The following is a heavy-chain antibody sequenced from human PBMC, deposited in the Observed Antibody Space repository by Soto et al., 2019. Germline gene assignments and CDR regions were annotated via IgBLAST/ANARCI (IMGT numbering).Heavy chain of an antibody. D-gene: IGHD3-22*01. CDR1: VFTFSSYG. Sequence: LRLSFAASVFTFSSYGMHWVRQAPGKGLEWVAVISYDGSNKYYADSVKGRFTISRDNSKNTLYLQMNSLRAEDTAVYYCAKDRAYEDYYDSSGFDYWGQGTLVTVSS. CDR3: AKDRAYEDYYDSSGFDY. CDR2: ISYDGSNK. V-gene: IGHV3-30*18. J-gene: IGHJ4*02.